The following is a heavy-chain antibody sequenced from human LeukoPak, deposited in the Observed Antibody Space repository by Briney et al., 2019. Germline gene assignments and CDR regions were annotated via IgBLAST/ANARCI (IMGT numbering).Heavy chain of an antibody. CDR3: ARDEGSSWYVEAFDI. V-gene: IGHV3-30-3*01. D-gene: IGHD6-13*01. J-gene: IGHJ3*02. CDR1: GFTFSSYA. CDR2: ISYDGSNK. Sequence: GGSLRLSCAASGFTFSSYAMHWVRQAPGKGLEWVAVISYDGSNKYYADSVKGRFTISRDNAKNSLYLQMNSLRAEDTAVYYCARDEGSSWYVEAFDIWGQGTMVTVSS.